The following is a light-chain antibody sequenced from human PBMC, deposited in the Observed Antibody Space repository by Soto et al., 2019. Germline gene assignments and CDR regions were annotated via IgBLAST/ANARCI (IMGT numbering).Light chain of an antibody. CDR3: QQANSLPWT. Sequence: DIQMTQSPSSVSASVGDRVTITCRASQDISSWLAWYQQKPGKAPELLIYATSSLQSGVPSRFSASRSGTVFTLTITSLQPEDFSTYYCQQANSLPWTFGQGTKVEIK. CDR1: QDISSW. CDR2: ATS. V-gene: IGKV1D-12*01. J-gene: IGKJ1*01.